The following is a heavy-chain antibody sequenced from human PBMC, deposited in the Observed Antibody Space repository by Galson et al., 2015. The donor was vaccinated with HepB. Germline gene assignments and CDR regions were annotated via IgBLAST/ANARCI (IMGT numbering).Heavy chain of an antibody. J-gene: IGHJ4*02. D-gene: IGHD3-10*01. Sequence: SLRLSCAASGFTFSSYAMSWVRQAPGKGLEWVSAISGSGGSTYYADSVKGRFTISRDNSKNTLYLQMNSLRAEDTAVYYCAKDSNWFGEPTTFGDDYWGQGTLVTVSS. CDR2: ISGSGGST. CDR3: AKDSNWFGEPTTFGDDY. V-gene: IGHV3-23*01. CDR1: GFTFSSYA.